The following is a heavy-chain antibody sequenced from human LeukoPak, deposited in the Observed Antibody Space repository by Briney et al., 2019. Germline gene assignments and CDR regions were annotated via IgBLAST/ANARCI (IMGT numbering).Heavy chain of an antibody. CDR3: ARGGGPLNAFDI. Sequence: SQTLSLTCTVSGGSISSGSYYWSWIRQPAGKGLEWIGRIYSSGSTNYNPSLKSRVTISLDTSKNQFSLNLNSVTAADTAVYYCARGGGPLNAFDIWGQGTMVTASS. CDR2: IYSSGST. J-gene: IGHJ3*02. CDR1: GGSISSGSYY. V-gene: IGHV4-61*02. D-gene: IGHD2-15*01.